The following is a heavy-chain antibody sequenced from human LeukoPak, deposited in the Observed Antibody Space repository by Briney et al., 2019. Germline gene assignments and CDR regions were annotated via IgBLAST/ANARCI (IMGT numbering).Heavy chain of an antibody. CDR1: GFTFSSYA. CDR3: AKIYDILTGYYHFDY. Sequence: PGGSLRLSCAASGFTFSSYAMSWVRQAPGKGLEWVSAISGSGGSTYYADSVKGRFTISRDNSKNTLYLQMNSLRAEDTAVYYCAKIYDILTGYYHFDYWGQGTLVTVSS. CDR2: ISGSGGST. D-gene: IGHD3-9*01. J-gene: IGHJ4*02. V-gene: IGHV3-23*01.